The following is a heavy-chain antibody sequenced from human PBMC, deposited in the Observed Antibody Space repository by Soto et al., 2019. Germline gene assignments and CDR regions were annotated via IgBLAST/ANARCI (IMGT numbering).Heavy chain of an antibody. J-gene: IGHJ3*01. V-gene: IGHV3-48*01. Sequence: GGSLRLSCVASGFTFRSYEMDWLRHVPGRGLEWVAYIDETSATTHFANSVRGRFTISRDNAKNSLYLEMNSLSAEDSAVYYCAREHCSDGVCADAFDLWGQGTMGKVS. CDR1: GFTFRSYE. D-gene: IGHD2-8*01. CDR2: IDETSATT. CDR3: AREHCSDGVCADAFDL.